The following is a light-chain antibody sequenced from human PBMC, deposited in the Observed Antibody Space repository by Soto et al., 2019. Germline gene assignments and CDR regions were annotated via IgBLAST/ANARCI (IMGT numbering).Light chain of an antibody. CDR1: SSNIGAGYD. CDR3: QSYDSSLSDRV. Sequence: QSVLTQPPSVSGAPGQRVTISCTGGSSNIGAGYDVHWYQQLPGTAPKLLIYGNSNRPSGVPDRFSGSKSGTSASLVITGLQAEDEADYYCQSYDSSLSDRVFGGGTKLTVL. J-gene: IGLJ2*01. V-gene: IGLV1-40*01. CDR2: GNS.